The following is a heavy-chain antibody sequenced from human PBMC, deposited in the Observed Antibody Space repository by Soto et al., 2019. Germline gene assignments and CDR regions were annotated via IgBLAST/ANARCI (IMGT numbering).Heavy chain of an antibody. V-gene: IGHV3-23*01. CDR3: AKDRGIQLWLSDFLPKTNYGMDV. J-gene: IGHJ6*02. CDR1: GFTSSSYA. D-gene: IGHD5-18*01. Sequence: PGGSLRLSCAASGFTSSSYAMSWVRQAPGKGLEWVSAISGSGGSTYYADSVKGRFTISRDNSKNTLYLQMNSLRAEDTAVYYCAKDRGIQLWLSDFLPKTNYGMDVWGQGTTVTVSS. CDR2: ISGSGGST.